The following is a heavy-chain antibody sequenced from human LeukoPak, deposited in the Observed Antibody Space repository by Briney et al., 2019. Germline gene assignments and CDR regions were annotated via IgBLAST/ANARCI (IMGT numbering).Heavy chain of an antibody. CDR2: INPKSGGT. Sequence: ASVTVSCKASGYTFTDYYLHWVRQAPGQGLEWMGWINPKSGGTSYARKFQGRVTMTRDTSISTAYMELSRLYSDDTAVYYCTTPFIAAAGTHYWGQGTLVTVSS. J-gene: IGHJ4*02. V-gene: IGHV1-2*02. D-gene: IGHD6-13*01. CDR3: TTPFIAAAGTHY. CDR1: GYTFTDYY.